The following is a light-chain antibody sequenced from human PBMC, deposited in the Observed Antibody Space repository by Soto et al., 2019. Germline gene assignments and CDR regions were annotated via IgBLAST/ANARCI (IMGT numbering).Light chain of an antibody. CDR2: EVS. Sequence: QSALTQPASVSGSPGQSITISCTGTSSDVGSYVYVSWYQQHPGKAPKVMIYEVSNRPLGVSNRFSGSKSGNTASLTISGLQAEDEADYYCSSYTSSSTAVFGTGTKLTVL. CDR1: SSDVGSYVY. J-gene: IGLJ1*01. V-gene: IGLV2-14*01. CDR3: SSYTSSSTAV.